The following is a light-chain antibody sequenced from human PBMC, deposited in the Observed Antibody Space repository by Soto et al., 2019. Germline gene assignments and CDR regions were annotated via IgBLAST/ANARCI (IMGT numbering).Light chain of an antibody. CDR3: PDLCHWPRST. CDR1: QSVPRH. J-gene: IGKJ2*02. Sequence: EIVLTQSPATLSLSPGESATLSCRASQSVPRHFAWYQQRPGQAPRLLIYDIYYRDTGIPARFSGSGAGTDFTLTICSLEPQESAVFYCPDLCHWPRSTFGQGRKLEIK. V-gene: IGKV3-11*01. CDR2: DIY.